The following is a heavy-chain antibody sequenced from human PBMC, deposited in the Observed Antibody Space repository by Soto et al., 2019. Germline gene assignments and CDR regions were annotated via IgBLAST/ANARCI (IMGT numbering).Heavy chain of an antibody. Sequence: EVQLVESGGGLVQPGGSLRLSCAASGFTFSDHYMDWVRQAPGKGLEWVGLIRDKANSCTTEYAASVRGRFTISGDESKNSVYLQMNSLKTEDTAVYYCARRPGSGRSVDYWGQGTLVTVSS. D-gene: IGHD3-10*01. CDR2: IRDKANSCTT. J-gene: IGHJ4*02. CDR1: GFTFSDHY. V-gene: IGHV3-72*01. CDR3: ARRPGSGRSVDY.